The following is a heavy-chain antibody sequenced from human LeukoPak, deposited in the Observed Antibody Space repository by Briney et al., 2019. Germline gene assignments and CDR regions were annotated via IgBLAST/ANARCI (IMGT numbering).Heavy chain of an antibody. CDR2: TYYRSKWYS. D-gene: IGHD4-17*01. CDR1: GDIVSSNSAA. V-gene: IGHV6-1*01. J-gene: IGHJ3*02. Sequence: SQTLSLTCAISGDIVSSNSAAWNWIRQSPSRGLEWLGRTYYRSKWYSDYAVSVKSRIRVNPDTSKNQFFLQLNSVTPEDTAVYYCTRDQDGVDAFDIWGRGTLVTVSS. CDR3: TRDQDGVDAFDI.